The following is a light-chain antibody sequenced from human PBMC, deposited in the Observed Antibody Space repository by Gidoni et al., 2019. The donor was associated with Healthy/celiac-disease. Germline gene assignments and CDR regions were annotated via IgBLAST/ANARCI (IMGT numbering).Light chain of an antibody. CDR3: QQYVNPLFT. Sequence: DIQMTQSPSSLSASVGDRVTITCQASQDISNYFNWYQQKPGEAPKLLIYYGSNLETGVPSRFSGSGSGTDFTFKISSLQAEDIGTYYCQQYVNPLFTFXPXTKVDIK. CDR1: QDISNY. J-gene: IGKJ3*01. V-gene: IGKV1-33*01. CDR2: YGS.